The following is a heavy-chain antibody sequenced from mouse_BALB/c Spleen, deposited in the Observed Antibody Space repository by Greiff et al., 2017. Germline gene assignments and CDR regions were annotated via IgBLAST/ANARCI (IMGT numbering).Heavy chain of an antibody. CDR1: GFTFSDYY. D-gene: IGHD1-1*01. CDR2: ISDGGSYT. Sequence: EVKLVESGGGLVKPGGSLKLSCAASGFTFSDYYMYWVRQTPEKRLEWVATISDGGSYTYYPDSVKGRFTISRDNAKNNLYLQMSSLKSEDTAMYYCARGGTTVVATPYYAMDYWGQGTSVTVSS. V-gene: IGHV5-4*02. CDR3: ARGGTTVVATPYYAMDY. J-gene: IGHJ4*01.